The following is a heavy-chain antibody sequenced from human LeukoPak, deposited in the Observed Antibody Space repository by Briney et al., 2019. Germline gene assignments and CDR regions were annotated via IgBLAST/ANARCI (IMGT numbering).Heavy chain of an antibody. Sequence: ASVKVSCKASGYTFTGYYMHWVRQPPGHGLEWMGWMNPNRGCTNYAQKFQGRVTMTRDTSISTDYMELSRLRSDDTAMYYCTRSTHFYDSIGYDEDYWGQGTLVTVSS. CDR1: GYTFTGYY. J-gene: IGHJ4*02. D-gene: IGHD3-22*01. CDR2: MNPNRGCT. CDR3: TRSTHFYDSIGYDEDY. V-gene: IGHV1-2*02.